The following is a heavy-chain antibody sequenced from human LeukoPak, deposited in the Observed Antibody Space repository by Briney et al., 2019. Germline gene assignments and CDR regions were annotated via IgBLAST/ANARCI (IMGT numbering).Heavy chain of an antibody. CDR1: GFTFSNFW. CDR3: VVTPEAAVKGNC. Sequence: GGSLRLSCAASGFTFSNFWMNWVRQAPGKGLEWVANIKQDGSVKHYVDSVKGRFTISRDNTKNSLYLQMNSLRAEDTAVYYCVVTPEAAVKGNCWGQGTLVTVPS. CDR2: IKQDGSVK. J-gene: IGHJ4*02. V-gene: IGHV3-7*01. D-gene: IGHD6-13*01.